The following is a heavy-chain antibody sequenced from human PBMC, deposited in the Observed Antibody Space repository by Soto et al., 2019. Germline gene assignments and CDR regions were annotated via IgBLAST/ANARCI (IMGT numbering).Heavy chain of an antibody. Sequence: GGSLRLSCAASGFTFSDYYMSWIRQAPGKGLEWVSYISSSGSTIYYADSVKGRFTISRDNAKNSLYLQMNSLRAEDTAVYYCASLYDSSGYYYVRERAFDIWGPGTMVTVSS. CDR2: ISSSGSTI. CDR3: ASLYDSSGYYYVRERAFDI. CDR1: GFTFSDYY. V-gene: IGHV3-11*01. D-gene: IGHD3-22*01. J-gene: IGHJ3*02.